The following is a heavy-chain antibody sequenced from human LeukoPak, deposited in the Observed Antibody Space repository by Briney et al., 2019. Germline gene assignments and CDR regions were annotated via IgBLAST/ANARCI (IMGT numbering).Heavy chain of an antibody. V-gene: IGHV1-69*13. CDR1: GYTFTSYY. J-gene: IGHJ4*02. CDR3: ARGPTRDYYDSSGPFDY. D-gene: IGHD3-22*01. CDR2: IIPIFGTA. Sequence: SVKVSCKASGYTFTSYYMHWVRQAPGQGLEWMGGIIPIFGTANYAQKFQGRVTITADESTSTAYMELSSLRSEDTAVYYCARGPTRDYYDSSGPFDYWGQGTLVTVSS.